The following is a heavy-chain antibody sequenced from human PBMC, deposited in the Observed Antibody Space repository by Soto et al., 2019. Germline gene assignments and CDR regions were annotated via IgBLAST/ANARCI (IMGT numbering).Heavy chain of an antibody. CDR3: ARHVRGATWAYFDF. V-gene: IGHV4-59*08. Sequence: PSETLSLTCTVSGGSISFYYWSWIRQPPGKGLEWIGYIYYSGSTNYNPSLKSRVTISIDTSKNQFSLNLSSVTAADTAVYYCARHVRGATWAYFDFWGQGTLVTVSS. J-gene: IGHJ4*02. CDR1: GGSISFYY. CDR2: IYYSGST. D-gene: IGHD1-26*01.